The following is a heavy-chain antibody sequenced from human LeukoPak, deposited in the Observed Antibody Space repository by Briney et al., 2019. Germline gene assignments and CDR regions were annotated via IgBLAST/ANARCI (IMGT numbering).Heavy chain of an antibody. Sequence: GGSLRLSCAASGFTFSSYAMSWVRQAPGKGLEWVSAISDSDGNTYYADSVKDRFTISRDNSKNTLYLQMNSLRAEDTAVYYCASALRIYYYFDYWGQGTLVTVSS. CDR1: GFTFSSYA. CDR2: ISDSDGNT. D-gene: IGHD1-26*01. CDR3: ASALRIYYYFDY. V-gene: IGHV3-23*01. J-gene: IGHJ4*02.